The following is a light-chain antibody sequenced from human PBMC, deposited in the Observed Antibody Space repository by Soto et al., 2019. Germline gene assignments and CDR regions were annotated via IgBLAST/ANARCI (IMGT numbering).Light chain of an antibody. CDR2: NSD. CDR3: GAWDDSLNGVVV. Sequence: QSVLTQPPSASGTPGQRVTVSCSGSSSNIGINTVNWYQHLPGTAPKLLIYNSDQRPSGVPDRISGSKSGTSASLAIGGLQSEDEADYYYGAWDDSLNGVVVFGTGTKVTVL. V-gene: IGLV1-44*01. J-gene: IGLJ1*01. CDR1: SSNIGINT.